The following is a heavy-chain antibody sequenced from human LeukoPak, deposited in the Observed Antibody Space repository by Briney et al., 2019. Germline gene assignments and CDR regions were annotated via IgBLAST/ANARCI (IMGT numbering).Heavy chain of an antibody. V-gene: IGHV4-39*07. CDR3: ARAMDIVVVVAAKGDNWFDP. J-gene: IGHJ5*02. Sequence: SETLSLTCTVSGGSISSSSYYWGWIRQPPGNGLEGSGSIYYSGSTYYNPSLKSRVTISVATYKHPFSLKLSPVTAADTAVYYCARAMDIVVVVAAKGDNWFDPWGQGTLVTVSS. D-gene: IGHD2-15*01. CDR1: GGSISSSSYY. CDR2: IYYSGST.